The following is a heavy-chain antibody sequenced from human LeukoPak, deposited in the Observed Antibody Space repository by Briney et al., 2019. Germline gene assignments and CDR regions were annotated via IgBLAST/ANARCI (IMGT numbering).Heavy chain of an antibody. CDR2: ISGTSDTT. CDR1: GFIFKNYA. CDR3: AKADATIGGAFDI. J-gene: IGHJ3*02. D-gene: IGHD1-1*01. V-gene: IGHV3-23*01. Sequence: GGSLRLSCSASGFIFKNYAMSWVRQAPGKGREWVSIISGTSDTTRYGDSVRGRFTTSRDNPRNTLYLQMNSLRVDDTAVYYCAKADATIGGAFDIWGQGTMVIVSS.